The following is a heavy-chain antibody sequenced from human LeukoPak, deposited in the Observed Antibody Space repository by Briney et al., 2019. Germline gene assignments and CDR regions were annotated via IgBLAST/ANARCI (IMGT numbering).Heavy chain of an antibody. CDR3: ARSNYHGSRGIIDH. D-gene: IGHD3-22*01. V-gene: IGHV4-39*01. CDR1: GGSISSSQYY. Sequence: PSETLSLTCTVSGGSISSSQYYWGWIRPPPGKGLEWIGSVYYSGGTYYNPSLKSRVTISIDTSKNQFSLKLSSVTAADTAVYYCARSNYHGSRGIIDHWGQGALVTVSS. J-gene: IGHJ4*02. CDR2: VYYSGGT.